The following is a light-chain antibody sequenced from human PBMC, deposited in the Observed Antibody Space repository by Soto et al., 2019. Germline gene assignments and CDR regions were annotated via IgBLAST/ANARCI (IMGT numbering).Light chain of an antibody. CDR2: AAS. Sequence: DIQMTQSPSSLSASVGDRVTLACRASQGISKYLAWYQQRPGKVPRLLIFAASTLQSGVPSRFSGSGSGTDFTLTISSLQPEDVATYYCQKYNSAPRTSGQGTKVDIK. CDR3: QKYNSAPRT. J-gene: IGKJ1*01. CDR1: QGISKY. V-gene: IGKV1-27*01.